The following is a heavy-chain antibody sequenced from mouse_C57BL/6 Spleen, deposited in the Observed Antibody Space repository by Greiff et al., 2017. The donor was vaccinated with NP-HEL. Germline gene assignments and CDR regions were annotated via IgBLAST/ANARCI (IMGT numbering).Heavy chain of an antibody. Sequence: VQLQQSGAELVKPGASVKLSCTASGFNIKDYYMHWVKQRTEQGLEWIGRIDPEDGDTKYAPKFQGKATITADTSSNTAYLQLSSLTSEDTAVYYCAYDSSYVGYFDVWGTGTTVTVSS. V-gene: IGHV14-2*01. CDR1: GFNIKDYY. CDR2: IDPEDGDT. J-gene: IGHJ1*03. D-gene: IGHD1-1*01. CDR3: AYDSSYVGYFDV.